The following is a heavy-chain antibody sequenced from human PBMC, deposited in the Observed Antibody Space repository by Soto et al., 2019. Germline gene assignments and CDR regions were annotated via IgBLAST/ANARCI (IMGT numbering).Heavy chain of an antibody. V-gene: IGHV1-46*01. D-gene: IGHD1-26*01. CDR1: GYTFTSYY. CDR2: INPSGGST. CDR3: ARVGATKNYYYYGMDV. J-gene: IGHJ6*02. Sequence: WASVKVSCKASGYTFTSYYMHWVRQAPGQGLEWMGIINPSGGSTSYAQKFQGRVTMTRDTSTSTVYMELSSLRSEDTAVYYCARVGATKNYYYYGMDVWGQGTTVTVSS.